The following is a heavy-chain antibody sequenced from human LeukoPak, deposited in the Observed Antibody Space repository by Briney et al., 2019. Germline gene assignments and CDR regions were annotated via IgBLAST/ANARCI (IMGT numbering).Heavy chain of an antibody. D-gene: IGHD3-16*01. CDR1: GAPITSYF. V-gene: IGHV4-59*01. J-gene: IGHJ5*02. CDR3: ARDLKLWGILGHFDP. Sequence: SETLSLTCSVSGAPITSYFWSWVRLSPGRGLEWIGHIYYKGTTDYNPSLKSRVSMSIDKSKSQVFLSLTSVTAADTAIYFCARDLKLWGILGHFDPWGPGTQVIVSS. CDR2: IYYKGTT.